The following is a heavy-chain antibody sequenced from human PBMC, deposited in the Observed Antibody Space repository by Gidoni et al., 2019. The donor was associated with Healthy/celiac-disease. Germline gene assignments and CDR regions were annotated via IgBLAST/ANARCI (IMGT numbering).Heavy chain of an antibody. CDR2: ISHSGST. D-gene: IGHD6-19*01. J-gene: IGHJ5*02. Sequence: QVQLQQWGAGLLKPSEPLSLTCAVYGGSFSGYYWSWLRQPPGKGLEWIGEISHSGSTNYNPSLKNRVIKSVDTSKNQFSLKLSSVTAADTAVYYCARRGKGGSGWYKGGWFDPWGQGTLVTVSS. V-gene: IGHV4-34*01. CDR3: ARRGKGGSGWYKGGWFDP. CDR1: GGSFSGYY.